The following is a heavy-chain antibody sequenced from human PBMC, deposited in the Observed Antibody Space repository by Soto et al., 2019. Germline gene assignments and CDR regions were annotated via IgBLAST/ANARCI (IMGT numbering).Heavy chain of an antibody. CDR2: INPSGGST. CDR1: GGTFSSYY. CDR3: ARQISSGLDY. J-gene: IGHJ4*02. D-gene: IGHD6-19*01. Sequence: ASVKVSCKASGGTFSSYYMHWVRQAPGQGLEWMGMINPSGGSTSYTQNFQGRVTMTRDTSTTTVYMDLSSLKSEDTAVYYCARQISSGLDYWGQGTLVTVSS. V-gene: IGHV1-46*01.